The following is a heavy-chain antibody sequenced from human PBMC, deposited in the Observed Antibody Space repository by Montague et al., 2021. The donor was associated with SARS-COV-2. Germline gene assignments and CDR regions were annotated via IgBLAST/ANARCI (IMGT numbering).Heavy chain of an antibody. D-gene: IGHD2-15*01. CDR1: GGSISSYY. Sequence: SETLSLTCTVSGGSISSYYWSWIRQPPGKGLEWIGYIYYSGSTYYNPSLKSRVTISVDTSKNQFSLKLSSVTAADTAVYYCARLTAGYCSGGSCYWGTGFDSWGQGTLVTVSS. V-gene: IGHV4-59*12. J-gene: IGHJ4*02. CDR3: ARLTAGYCSGGSCYWGTGFDS. CDR2: IYYSGST.